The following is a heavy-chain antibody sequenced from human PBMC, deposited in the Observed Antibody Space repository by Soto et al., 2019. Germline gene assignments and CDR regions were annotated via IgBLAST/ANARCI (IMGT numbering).Heavy chain of an antibody. CDR3: VQSRCGGDCLQSYSSHSYYGLDV. J-gene: IGHJ6*02. Sequence: QITLKESGPTLVKPTQTLTLTCTFSGFSLSTIGVGVGWIRQPPGKALEWLALIYWDDDKRYSPSLKSRLTVTMYTSKTQVVLTLTNMDPVDTATYYCVQSRCGGDCLQSYSSHSYYGLDVWGQGTTVTVSS. D-gene: IGHD2-21*02. V-gene: IGHV2-5*02. CDR1: GFSLSTIGVG. CDR2: IYWDDDK.